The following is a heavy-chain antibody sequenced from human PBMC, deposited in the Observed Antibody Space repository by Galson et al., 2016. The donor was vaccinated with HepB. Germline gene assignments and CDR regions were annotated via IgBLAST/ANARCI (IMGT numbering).Heavy chain of an antibody. D-gene: IGHD3-16*01. J-gene: IGHJ4*02. V-gene: IGHV3-15*01. CDR3: ATDVFYLWGTLYS. Sequence: LRLSCAVSGFTFSHAWMSWVRQAPGKGLEWVGVIKSKGDGGTTDYAAPVKGRFTISRDDSKNTLYLQMNSLKTEDTAMYYCATDVFYLWGTLYSWGQGTLVTVSS. CDR2: IKSKGDGGTT. CDR1: GFTFSHAW.